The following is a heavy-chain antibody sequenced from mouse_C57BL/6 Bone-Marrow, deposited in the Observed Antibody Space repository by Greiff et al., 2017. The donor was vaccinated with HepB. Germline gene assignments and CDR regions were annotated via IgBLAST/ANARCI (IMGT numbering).Heavy chain of an antibody. D-gene: IGHD1-1*01. CDR2: IYPGDGDT. V-gene: IGHV1-80*01. CDR3: ARGEVYYGRDY. CDR1: GYAFSSYW. Sequence: QVQLQQSGAELVKPGASVKISCKASGYAFSSYWMNWVKQRPGKGLEWIGQIYPGDGDTNYNGKFKGKATLTADKSSSTAYMQLSSLTSEDSAVYFCARGEVYYGRDYWGQGTTLTVSS. J-gene: IGHJ2*01.